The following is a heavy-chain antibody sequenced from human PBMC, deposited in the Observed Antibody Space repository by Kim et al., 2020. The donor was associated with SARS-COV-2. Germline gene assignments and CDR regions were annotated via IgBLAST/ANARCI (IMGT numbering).Heavy chain of an antibody. D-gene: IGHD4-17*01. Sequence: SLRLSCAASGFTFDDYAMHWVRQAPGKGLEWVSGISWNSGSIGYADSVKGRFTISRDNAKNSLYLQMNSLRAEDTALYYCAKDIGYGENYFDYWGQGTLVTVSS. CDR3: AKDIGYGENYFDY. CDR1: GFTFDDYA. J-gene: IGHJ4*02. CDR2: ISWNSGSI. V-gene: IGHV3-9*01.